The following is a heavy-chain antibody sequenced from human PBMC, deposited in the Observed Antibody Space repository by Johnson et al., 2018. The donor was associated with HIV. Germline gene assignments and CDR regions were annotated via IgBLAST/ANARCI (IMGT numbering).Heavy chain of an antibody. CDR1: GFTVSSNY. J-gene: IGHJ3*02. D-gene: IGHD1-1*01. CDR2: IYSGGDT. Sequence: EVQLVESGGGLIQPGGSLRLSCAASGFTVSSNYMSWVRQAPGKGLEWVSVIYSGGDTYYADSMRGRLTISRDNSKNTVYLQINSLRAEDTAVYYCARAEPWDRRHYAFDIWGQGTVVTVSS. CDR3: ARAEPWDRRHYAFDI. V-gene: IGHV3-53*01.